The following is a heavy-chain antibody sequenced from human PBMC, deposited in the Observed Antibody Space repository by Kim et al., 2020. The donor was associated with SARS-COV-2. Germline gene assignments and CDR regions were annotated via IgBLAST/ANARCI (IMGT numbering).Heavy chain of an antibody. V-gene: IGHV3-33*01. CDR3: ARTIGMDV. D-gene: IGHD3-10*01. Sequence: GSNKYYADSVKGRFTISRDNSKNTLYLQMNSLRAEDTAVYYCARTIGMDVWGQGTTVTVSS. CDR2: GSNK. J-gene: IGHJ6*02.